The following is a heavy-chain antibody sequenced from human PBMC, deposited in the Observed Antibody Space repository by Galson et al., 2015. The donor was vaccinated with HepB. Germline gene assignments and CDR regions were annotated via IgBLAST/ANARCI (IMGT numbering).Heavy chain of an antibody. CDR2: ISAYNGNT. CDR3: ARGGVATIGGPTFDY. V-gene: IGHV1-18*01. Sequence: SVKVSCKASGYTFTTYGVSWVRQAPGQGLEWMGRISAYNGNTDYAQNLQGRVTMTTGTSTSTAYMELRSLRSDDTAIYYCARGGVATIGGPTFDYWGQGTLVTVSS. CDR1: GYTFTTYG. J-gene: IGHJ4*02. D-gene: IGHD5-24*01.